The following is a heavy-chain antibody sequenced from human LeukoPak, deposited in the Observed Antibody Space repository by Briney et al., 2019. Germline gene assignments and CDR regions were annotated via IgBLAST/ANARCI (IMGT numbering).Heavy chain of an antibody. CDR3: AKDEGTAMIYYYYYGMDV. J-gene: IGHJ6*02. CDR1: GFTFSSYA. D-gene: IGHD5-18*01. Sequence: GGSLRLSCAAFGFTFSSYAMSWVRQAPGKGLEWVSAISGSGGSTYYADSVKGRFTISRDNSKNTLYLQMNSLRAEDTAVYYCAKDEGTAMIYYYYYGMDVWGQGTTVTVSS. V-gene: IGHV3-23*01. CDR2: ISGSGGST.